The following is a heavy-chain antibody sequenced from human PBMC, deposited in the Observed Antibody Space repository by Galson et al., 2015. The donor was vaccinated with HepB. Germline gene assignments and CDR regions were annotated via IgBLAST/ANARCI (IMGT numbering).Heavy chain of an antibody. D-gene: IGHD5-12*01. J-gene: IGHJ4*02. CDR3: ARDGSGYDGNFDY. CDR1: GYIFTSFA. Sequence: SVKVSCKASGYIFTSFAMTWVRQAPGQGLEWMGWINTNTGNPTYAQGFTGRFVFSLGTSVSTAYLQISSLKAEDTAVYYCARDGSGYDGNFDYWGQGTLVTVSS. V-gene: IGHV7-4-1*02. CDR2: INTNTGNP.